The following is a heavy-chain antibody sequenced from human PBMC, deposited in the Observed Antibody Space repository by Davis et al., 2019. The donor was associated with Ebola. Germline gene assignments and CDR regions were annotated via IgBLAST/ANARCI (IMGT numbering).Heavy chain of an antibody. CDR2: INPNNGDT. V-gene: IGHV1-2*02. Sequence: ASVPVSCLASRYILNGYYLHWIRPATGQGLEWMGWINPNNGDTKYAQNFQGRLTLTRDGTTTTGYMDLSGLTSADTAVYFCARSFYDWISVAYWGQGTLVTVSS. CDR3: ARSFYDWISVAY. CDR1: RYILNGYY. D-gene: IGHD2/OR15-2a*01. J-gene: IGHJ4*02.